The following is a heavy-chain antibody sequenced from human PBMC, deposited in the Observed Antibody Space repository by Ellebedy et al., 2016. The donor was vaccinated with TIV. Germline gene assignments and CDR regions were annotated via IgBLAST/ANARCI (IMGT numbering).Heavy chain of an antibody. CDR2: IHPSGGST. V-gene: IGHV1-46*01. D-gene: IGHD3-22*01. CDR1: GYTFTTYY. J-gene: IGHJ4*02. CDR3: AREGSGYYIDY. Sequence: ASVKVSCKAFGYTFTTYYIHWVRQAPGQGLEWMGMIHPSGGSTSYAQEFEGRVTMTRDTSTSTVYMELNSLKSDDTAVHYCAREGSGYYIDYWGQGTLVTVSS.